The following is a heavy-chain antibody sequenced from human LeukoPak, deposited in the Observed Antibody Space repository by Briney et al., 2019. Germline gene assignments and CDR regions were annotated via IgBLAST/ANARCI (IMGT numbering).Heavy chain of an antibody. J-gene: IGHJ4*02. CDR3: AREGVAAADY. CDR1: AFTFDDYT. D-gene: IGHD6-13*01. V-gene: IGHV3-43*01. Sequence: GGSLILSCAASAFTFDDYTMHWVRQALGKGLEWVSLISWDGGSTYYADSVKGRFTISRDNSKNSLYLQMNSLRAEDTAVYYCAREGVAAADYWAQGTLVTVSS. CDR2: ISWDGGST.